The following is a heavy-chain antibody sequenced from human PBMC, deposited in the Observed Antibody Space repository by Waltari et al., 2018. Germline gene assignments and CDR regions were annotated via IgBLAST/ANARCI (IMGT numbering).Heavy chain of an antibody. V-gene: IGHV3-15*01. Sequence: EVQLVESGGGLVKRGGSRRLSCAASGLPFSNAWMSGVGQAPGKGVEGGGRMKSKTDGGTTDYASPVKGRFTISRDDSQNTLYLQMNSLKTEDTAVYYCTTTSFVEQQLVLGWDYWGQGTLVTVSS. J-gene: IGHJ4*02. CDR1: GLPFSNAW. CDR3: TTTSFVEQQLVLGWDY. D-gene: IGHD6-13*01. CDR2: MKSKTDGGTT.